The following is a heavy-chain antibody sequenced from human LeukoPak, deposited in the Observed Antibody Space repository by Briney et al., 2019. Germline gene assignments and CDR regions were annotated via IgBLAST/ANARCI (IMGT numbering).Heavy chain of an antibody. Sequence: TSVKVSCKASGFTFTSSAMQRVRQARGQRLEWIGWIVVGSGNTNYAQKFQERVTITRDMSTSTAYMELSSLRSEDTAVYYCAAFDNYYDSSGYDGWGQGTLVTVSS. CDR3: AAFDNYYDSSGYDG. CDR2: IVVGSGNT. CDR1: GFTFTSSA. J-gene: IGHJ4*02. D-gene: IGHD3-22*01. V-gene: IGHV1-58*02.